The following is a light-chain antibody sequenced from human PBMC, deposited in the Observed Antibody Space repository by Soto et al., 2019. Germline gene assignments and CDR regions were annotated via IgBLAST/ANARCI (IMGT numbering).Light chain of an antibody. J-gene: IGKJ1*01. CDR1: QSVSSNS. V-gene: IGKV3-20*01. CDR2: AAS. CDR3: QQYNSSSWT. Sequence: EIVLTHSRGTLSLSPGERATLSCRASQSVSSNSLAWYQQKPGQAPRILIYAASSRDTGIPDRFSGGGSGTDCTLTISSLQPDDFQIYYCQQYNSSSWTFGQGTKVDI.